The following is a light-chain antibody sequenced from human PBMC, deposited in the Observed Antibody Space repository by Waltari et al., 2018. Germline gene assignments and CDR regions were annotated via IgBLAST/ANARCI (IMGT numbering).Light chain of an antibody. CDR1: QSVLYSSNNNNY. J-gene: IGKJ2*01. CDR3: QQYYSTPLT. CDR2: WAS. V-gene: IGKV4-1*01. Sequence: DIVMTQSPDSLAVPLGERATITCKSSQSVLYSSNNNNYLALYQQKPGQPPKLLIYWASIRESGVPDRFSGSGSGTDFTLTISSLQAEDVAVYYCQQYYSTPLTFGQGTKLEIK.